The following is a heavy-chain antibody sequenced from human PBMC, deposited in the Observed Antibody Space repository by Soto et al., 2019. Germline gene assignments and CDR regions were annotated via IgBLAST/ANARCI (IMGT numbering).Heavy chain of an antibody. CDR2: VYYTGYT. CDR1: GGSISSYH. V-gene: IGHV4-59*12. CDR3: ARLGYANSRYHYMDV. D-gene: IGHD2-2*03. J-gene: IGHJ6*03. Sequence: SETLSLTCTVSGGSISSYHWSWIRQPPGKGLEWIGYVYYTGYTNYYPSLRSRVTISTDTSKNQFSLKLSSVTAADTAVYYCARLGYANSRYHYMDVWGKGTTVTVSS.